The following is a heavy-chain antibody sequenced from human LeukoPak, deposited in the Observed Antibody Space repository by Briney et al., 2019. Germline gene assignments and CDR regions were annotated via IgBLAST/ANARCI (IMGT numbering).Heavy chain of an antibody. CDR3: ARATPPYDNPDY. CDR2: THTTGST. Sequence: PSETLSLTCTVSGGSISSGSYYWSWIRQPAGKGLEWIGRTHTTGSTNHNPSLKSRVTISMNTSENQFSLKLSSVTAADTAVYYCARATPPYDNPDYWGQGALVTVSS. D-gene: IGHD3-22*01. J-gene: IGHJ4*02. V-gene: IGHV4-61*02. CDR1: GGSISSGSYY.